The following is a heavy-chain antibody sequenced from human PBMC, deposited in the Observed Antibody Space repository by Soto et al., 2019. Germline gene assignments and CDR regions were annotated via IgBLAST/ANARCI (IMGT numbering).Heavy chain of an antibody. CDR3: AKESCSGGSCYSDDAFDI. V-gene: IGHV3-30*18. J-gene: IGHJ3*02. CDR2: ISYDGSNK. CDR1: GFTFSSYG. Sequence: GGSLRLSCAASGFTFSSYGMHWVRQAPGKGLEWVAVISYDGSNKYYADSVKGRFTISRDNSKNTLYLQMNSLRAEDTAVYYCAKESCSGGSCYSDDAFDIWGQGTMVTVSS. D-gene: IGHD2-15*01.